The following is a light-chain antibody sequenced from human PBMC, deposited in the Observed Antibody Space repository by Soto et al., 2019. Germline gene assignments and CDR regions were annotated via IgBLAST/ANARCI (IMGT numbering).Light chain of an antibody. CDR1: QSLLQTYGQTY. Sequence: IVLTQTPLSLSVTPGQPASISCKSSQSLLQTYGQTYLYWFRQKPGQPPHLLIYEVSNRFSGVPDRFSGSGSGTDFTLRISRVEAEDVGVYYCMQSTQIPTTFGQGTRLDIK. CDR3: MQSTQIPTT. V-gene: IGKV2D-29*01. J-gene: IGKJ5*01. CDR2: EVS.